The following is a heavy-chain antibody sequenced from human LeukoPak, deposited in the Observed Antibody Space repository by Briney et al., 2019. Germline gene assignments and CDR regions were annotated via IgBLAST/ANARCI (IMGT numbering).Heavy chain of an antibody. V-gene: IGHV3-23*01. CDR1: GFTVSSNY. J-gene: IGHJ5*02. CDR2: ISGSGGST. CDR3: AKVAPLATVRGWFDP. Sequence: GGSLRLSCAASGFTVSSNYMSWVRQAPGKGLEWVSAISGSGGSTYYADSVKGRFTISRDNSKNTLYLQMNSLRAEDTAVYYCAKVAPLATVRGWFDPWGQGTLVTVSS. D-gene: IGHD2-15*01.